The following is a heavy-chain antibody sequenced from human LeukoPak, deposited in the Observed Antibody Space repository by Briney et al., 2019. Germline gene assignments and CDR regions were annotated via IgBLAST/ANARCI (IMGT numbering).Heavy chain of an antibody. CDR3: ARGKVELNWFNP. J-gene: IGHJ5*02. CDR2: IYYSGST. CDR1: GGSISSYH. V-gene: IGHV4-59*01. Sequence: SSETLSLTCTVSGGSISSYHCSWIRQPPGKGLEWIGYIYYSGSTNYNPSLKSRVTISVDTSKNQFSLKLSSVTAADTAVYYCARGKVELNWFNPWGQGTLVTVPS. D-gene: IGHD1-26*01.